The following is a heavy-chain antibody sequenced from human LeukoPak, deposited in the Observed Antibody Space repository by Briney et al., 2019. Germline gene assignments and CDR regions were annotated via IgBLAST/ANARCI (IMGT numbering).Heavy chain of an antibody. Sequence: GGSLRFSCAASGFTVSSNYMSWVRQAPGKGLEWVSVIYSGGGTDYADSVKGRFTISRDNSKNTLYLQMTSLRAEDTAVYYCARAVGVTAIHNAFDIWGQGTMVTVSS. CDR1: GFTVSSNY. D-gene: IGHD2-21*02. V-gene: IGHV3-66*02. J-gene: IGHJ3*02. CDR3: ARAVGVTAIHNAFDI. CDR2: IYSGGGT.